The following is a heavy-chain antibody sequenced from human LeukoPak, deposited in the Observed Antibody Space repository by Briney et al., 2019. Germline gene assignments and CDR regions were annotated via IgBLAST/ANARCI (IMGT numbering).Heavy chain of an antibody. Sequence: PSETLSLTCTVSGGSISSGSYYWTWIRQPAGKGLEWIGRIYTSGSTYYNPSLKSRVTISVDTSKNQFSLKLSSVTAADTAVYYCARPSTGIVGAVSWYFDLWGRGTLVTVSS. CDR1: GGSISSGSYY. J-gene: IGHJ2*01. CDR2: IYTSGST. V-gene: IGHV4-61*02. CDR3: ARPSTGIVGAVSWYFDL. D-gene: IGHD1-26*01.